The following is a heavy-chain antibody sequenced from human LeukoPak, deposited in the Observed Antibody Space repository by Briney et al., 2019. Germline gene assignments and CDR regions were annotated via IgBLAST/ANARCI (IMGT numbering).Heavy chain of an antibody. CDR1: GGSFSGYY. V-gene: IGHV3-11*04. Sequence: LSLTCAVYGGSFSGYYWSWIRQPPGKGLEWVSYISSSSRTIWYADSVKGRFTVSRDNAKNSLYLQMNSLRAEDTAVYYCARAYSGNTYGYHYWGQGTLVTVSS. D-gene: IGHD5-18*01. CDR3: ARAYSGNTYGYHY. J-gene: IGHJ4*02. CDR2: ISSSSRTI.